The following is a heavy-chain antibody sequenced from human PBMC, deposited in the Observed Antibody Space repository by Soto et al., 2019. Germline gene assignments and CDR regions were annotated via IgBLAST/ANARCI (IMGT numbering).Heavy chain of an antibody. V-gene: IGHV3-53*01. CDR3: ATWHEREHAFDV. Sequence: DVQLVESGGGLIQPGESLRLSCAAFGLTISGKKYVAWVRQPPGKVLEWVCALYDVDGSFYADSVTVRFTTSSDSSKTTVYLQTNDLTPDDSAVYYCATWHEREHAFDVWGQGTTVTISS. CDR1: GLTISGKKY. D-gene: IGHD1-1*01. J-gene: IGHJ3*01. CDR2: LYDVDGS.